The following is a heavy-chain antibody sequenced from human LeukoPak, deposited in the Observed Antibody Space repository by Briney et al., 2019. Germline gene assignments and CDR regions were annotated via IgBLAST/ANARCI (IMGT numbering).Heavy chain of an antibody. CDR3: ARERYGNYN. J-gene: IGHJ4*02. CDR1: GFTFSDYA. D-gene: IGHD4-11*01. CDR2: IKEDGSVR. Sequence: PGGSLRLSCAASGFTFSDYAMNWVRQAPGKGLEWVANIKEDGSVRNYVDSVKGRFTISRDNAKNSLFLQMNSLRAEDTAVYYCARERYGNYNWGQGTLVTVSS. V-gene: IGHV3-7*03.